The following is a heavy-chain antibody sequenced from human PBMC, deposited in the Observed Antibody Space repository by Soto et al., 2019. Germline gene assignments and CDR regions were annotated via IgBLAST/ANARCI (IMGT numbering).Heavy chain of an antibody. J-gene: IGHJ4*02. D-gene: IGHD4-17*01. Sequence: EVQLLESGGDLVQPGGSLRLSCAASGFTFSSYAMSWVRQAPGKGLEWVSALSAGGTSAYYTVSVEGRFTISRENSQNILYLQMNSLKEDYTAVYYCARGTYGDYDFWGQGTLVTVSA. CDR2: LSAGGTSA. CDR1: GFTFSSYA. CDR3: ARGTYGDYDF. V-gene: IGHV3-23*01.